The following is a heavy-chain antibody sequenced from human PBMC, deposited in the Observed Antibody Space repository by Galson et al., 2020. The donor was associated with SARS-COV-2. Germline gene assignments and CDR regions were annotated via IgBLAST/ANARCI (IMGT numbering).Heavy chain of an antibody. V-gene: IGHV3-33*01. CDR3: AREVYDGPSAEYFQH. D-gene: IGHD3-3*01. Sequence: GGSLRLPCAASGFTFSSYGMHWVRQAPGKGLEWVAVIWYDGSNKYYADSVKGRFTISRDNSKNTLYLQMNSLRAEDTAVYYCAREVYDGPSAEYFQHWGQGTLVTVSS. J-gene: IGHJ1*01. CDR2: IWYDGSNK. CDR1: GFTFSSYG.